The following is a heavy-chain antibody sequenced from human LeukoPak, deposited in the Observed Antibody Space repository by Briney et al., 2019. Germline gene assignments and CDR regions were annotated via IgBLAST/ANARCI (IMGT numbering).Heavy chain of an antibody. CDR2: IYYSGSI. CDR1: GGSISSYY. CDR3: ARLLTGSTSRHIDY. Sequence: SETLSLTCTVSGGSISSYYWSWIRQPPGKGLEWIGYIYYSGSINYNPSLKSRVTISVDTSKNQFSLKLSSVTAADTAVYYCARLLTGSTSRHIDYWGQGTLVTVSS. J-gene: IGHJ4*02. V-gene: IGHV4-59*08. D-gene: IGHD2-2*01.